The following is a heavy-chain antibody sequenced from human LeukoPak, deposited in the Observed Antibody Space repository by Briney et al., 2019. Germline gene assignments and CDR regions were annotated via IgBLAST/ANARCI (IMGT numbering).Heavy chain of an antibody. CDR1: GYSISSGYY. CDR2: IYHSGST. D-gene: IGHD6-6*01. J-gene: IGHJ4*02. V-gene: IGHV4-38-2*02. Sequence: PSETLSPTCTVSGYSISSGYYWGWIRPPPGKGLEWIGSIYHSGSTYYNPSLKSRVTISVDTSKNQFSLKLSSVTAADTAVYYCARVRSSSNDYWGQGTLVTVSS. CDR3: ARVRSSSNDY.